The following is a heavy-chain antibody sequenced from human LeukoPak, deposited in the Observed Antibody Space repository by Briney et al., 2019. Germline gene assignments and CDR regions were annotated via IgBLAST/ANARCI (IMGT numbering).Heavy chain of an antibody. CDR1: GFTFSSYA. D-gene: IGHD3-10*01. CDR2: ISYDGSNK. Sequence: GGSLRLSCAASGFTFSSYAMHWVRQAPGKGLEWVAVISYDGSNKYYADSVKGRFTISRDNSKNTLYLQMNSLRAEDTAVYYCARPYGSGPQDFDYWGQGTLVTVSS. CDR3: ARPYGSGPQDFDY. V-gene: IGHV3-30-3*01. J-gene: IGHJ4*02.